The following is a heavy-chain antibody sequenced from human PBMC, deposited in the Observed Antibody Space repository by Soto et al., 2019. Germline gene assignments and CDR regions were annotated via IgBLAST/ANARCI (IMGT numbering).Heavy chain of an antibody. Sequence: GGSLRLSCAASGFTFSSYGMHWVRQAPGKGLEWVAVISYDGSNKYYADSVKGRFTISRDNSKNTLYLQMNSLRAEDTAVYYCARDPGFVPYYYGMDVWGQGTTVTVSS. CDR1: GFTFSSYG. CDR3: ARDPGFVPYYYGMDV. J-gene: IGHJ6*02. V-gene: IGHV3-30*03. CDR2: ISYDGSNK. D-gene: IGHD2-15*01.